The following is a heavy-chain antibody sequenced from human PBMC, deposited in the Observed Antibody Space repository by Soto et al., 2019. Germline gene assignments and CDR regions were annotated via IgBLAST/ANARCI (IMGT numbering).Heavy chain of an antibody. D-gene: IGHD3-9*01. CDR1: GFTFSSYS. CDR3: AGYYDILTGYLSPAY. J-gene: IGHJ4*02. CDR2: ISSSSSTI. Sequence: GGSLRLSCAASGFTFSSYSMNWVRQAPGKGLEWVSYISSSSSTIYYADSVKGRFTISRDNAKNSLYLQMNSLRAEDTAVYYCAGYYDILTGYLSPAYWGQGTLVTVSS. V-gene: IGHV3-48*01.